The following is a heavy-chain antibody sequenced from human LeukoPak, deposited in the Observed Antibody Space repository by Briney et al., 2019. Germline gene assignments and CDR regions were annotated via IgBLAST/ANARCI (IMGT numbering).Heavy chain of an antibody. CDR1: GYIFTDHW. CDR2: IHSGESDT. Sequence: GESLKISRQCSGYIFTDHWIAWVRQMPGKGLEWMGLIHSGESDTRYSPPLQGQVTISADKSISTAYLQWNSLKASDTAMYYCARGDRTSTYFDSWGQGTLVTVSS. CDR3: ARGDRTSTYFDS. D-gene: IGHD1-1*01. V-gene: IGHV5-51*01. J-gene: IGHJ4*02.